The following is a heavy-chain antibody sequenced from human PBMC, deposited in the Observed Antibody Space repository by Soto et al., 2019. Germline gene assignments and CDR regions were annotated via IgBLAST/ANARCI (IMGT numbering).Heavy chain of an antibody. CDR3: ATPLYDDVVVTYGMDV. V-gene: IGHV3-23*01. D-gene: IGHD3-22*01. CDR2: ISTSGDKT. J-gene: IGHJ6*02. Sequence: QPWGPLRLSGAASVFTVRIYAISWVRQAPGKGLEWLSAISTSGDKTYYADSVEGRFTISRDNSKNTLYLQMNSLRVDDTAVYYCATPLYDDVVVTYGMDVWGQGTTVTVSS. CDR1: VFTVRIYA.